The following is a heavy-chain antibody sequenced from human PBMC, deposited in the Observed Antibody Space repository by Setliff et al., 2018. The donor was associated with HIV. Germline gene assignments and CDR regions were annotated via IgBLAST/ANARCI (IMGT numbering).Heavy chain of an antibody. D-gene: IGHD3-10*01. V-gene: IGHV1-69*10. CDR2: IIPILGIA. Sequence: SVKVSCKASGGTFSSYVISWVRQAPGQGLEWMGGIIPILGIANCAQKFQGRVTITTDESTSTAYMELSSLRSEDTAVYYCARGKGVGGVVITGGLDVWGKGTTVTVSS. CDR3: ARGKGVGGVVITGGLDV. CDR1: GGTFSSYV. J-gene: IGHJ6*04.